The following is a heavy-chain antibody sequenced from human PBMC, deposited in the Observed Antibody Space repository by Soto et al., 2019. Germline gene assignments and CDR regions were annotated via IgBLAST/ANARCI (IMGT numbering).Heavy chain of an antibody. CDR3: ARGPVWFGEFSYYYYYYGMDV. CDR1: GFTFSSYA. D-gene: IGHD3-10*01. CDR2: ISYDGSNK. J-gene: IGHJ6*02. V-gene: IGHV3-30-3*01. Sequence: GGSLRLSCAASGFTFSSYAMHWVRQAPGKGLEWVAVISYDGSNKYYADSVKGRFTISRDNSKNTLYLQMNSLRAEDTAVYYCARGPVWFGEFSYYYYYYGMDVWGQGTTVTVSS.